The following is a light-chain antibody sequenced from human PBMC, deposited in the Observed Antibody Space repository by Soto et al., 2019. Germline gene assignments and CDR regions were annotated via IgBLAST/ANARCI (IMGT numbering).Light chain of an antibody. J-gene: IGKJ4*01. CDR1: QSINRY. CDR3: QQGSSTLT. V-gene: IGKV1-39*01. Sequence: DIQMTQSPSSLSASVGDRVTITCRASQSINRYLNWYQQKPGTAPKLLISGASSLQSGVPSRFSGSGSGTDFTLTISSLQPEDIATYYCQQGSSTLTFGGGTKVEIK. CDR2: GAS.